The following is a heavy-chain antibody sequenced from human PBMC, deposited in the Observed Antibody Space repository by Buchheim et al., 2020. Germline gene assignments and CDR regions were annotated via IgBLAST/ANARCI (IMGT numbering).Heavy chain of an antibody. V-gene: IGHV3-48*02. CDR3: AREADYDILTGFYNYFDC. CDR1: GFTFGHYS. CDR2: ISTTGGST. D-gene: IGHD3-9*01. J-gene: IGHJ4*02. Sequence: EVQLVESGGGLVQPGGSLRLSCAASGFTFGHYSMNWVRQAPGKGLEWISYISTTGGSTYYADSVKGRFHISRDSAKKSLDLQMNSLTDKDTGIYYCAREADYDILTGFYNYFDCWGQGTL.